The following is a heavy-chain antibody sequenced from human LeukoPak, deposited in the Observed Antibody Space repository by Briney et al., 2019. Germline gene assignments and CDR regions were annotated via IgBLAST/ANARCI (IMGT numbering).Heavy chain of an antibody. CDR1: GDSITSYY. CDR3: ARSKSAAMFYWYFDL. V-gene: IGHV4-59*01. D-gene: IGHD2-2*01. Sequence: SETLSLTCDVSGDSITSYYWSWIRQPPGKGPEWIGYVFYTGSTNYTPSLKSRVTISQDTPKNQVSLRLSSVTAADTAMYYCARSKSAAMFYWYFDLWGRGTLVTVSS. CDR2: VFYTGST. J-gene: IGHJ2*01.